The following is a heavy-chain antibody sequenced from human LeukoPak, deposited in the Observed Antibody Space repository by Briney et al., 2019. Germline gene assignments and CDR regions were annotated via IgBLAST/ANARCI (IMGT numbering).Heavy chain of an antibody. D-gene: IGHD2-15*01. Sequence: PGGSLRLSCAASGFTFSSYGMHWVRQAPGKGLEWVAFIRYDGRSKYYADSVQGRFIISRDTSKNTLCLQMDSLKVEDTAVYYCAKDLDLYCSGGPCYSTLDYWGQGTLVTVSS. CDR1: GFTFSSYG. V-gene: IGHV3-30*02. J-gene: IGHJ4*02. CDR3: AKDLDLYCSGGPCYSTLDY. CDR2: IRYDGRSK.